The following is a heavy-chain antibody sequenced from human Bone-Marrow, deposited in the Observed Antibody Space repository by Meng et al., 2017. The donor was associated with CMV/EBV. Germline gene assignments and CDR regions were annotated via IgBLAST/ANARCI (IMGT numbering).Heavy chain of an antibody. CDR1: GGSISSSSYY. CDR3: ARDPLYAAALLDY. CDR2: IYYSGST. J-gene: IGHJ4*02. Sequence: SETLSLTCTFSGGSISSSSYYWGWIRQPPGKGLEWIGSIYYSGSTYYNPSLKSRVTISVETSKNQSSLKLSSVTAADTAVYYCARDPLYAAALLDYWGQGTLVTVSS. V-gene: IGHV4-39*07. D-gene: IGHD6-13*01.